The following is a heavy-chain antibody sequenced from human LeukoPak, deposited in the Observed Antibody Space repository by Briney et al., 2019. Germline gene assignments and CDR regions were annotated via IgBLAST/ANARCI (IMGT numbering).Heavy chain of an antibody. CDR3: ARHGDYCFDL. Sequence: PGGPLRLSCAASGFTFSRSWMGWVRQAPGKGLEWVANIKQDGTSKYYVDSVMGRFTISRDNAENSVYLQMNSLSGGDTAVYYCARHGDYCFDLWGPGTRVTVSS. J-gene: IGHJ4*02. CDR1: GFTFSRSW. CDR2: IKQDGTSK. D-gene: IGHD2-21*01. V-gene: IGHV3-7*02.